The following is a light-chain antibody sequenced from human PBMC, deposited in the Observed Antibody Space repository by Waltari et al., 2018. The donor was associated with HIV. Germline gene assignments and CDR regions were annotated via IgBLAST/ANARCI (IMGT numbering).Light chain of an antibody. Sequence: EILMTQSPATLSVSPGERATLSCRASQSVSSNLAWYQQKPGQTPRLLIYGASTRATGIPARFSGSGSGTEFTLTISSLQSEDFAVYYCHQYNHWPRTFGQGTKVEIK. CDR2: GAS. CDR3: HQYNHWPRT. J-gene: IGKJ1*01. V-gene: IGKV3-15*01. CDR1: QSVSSN.